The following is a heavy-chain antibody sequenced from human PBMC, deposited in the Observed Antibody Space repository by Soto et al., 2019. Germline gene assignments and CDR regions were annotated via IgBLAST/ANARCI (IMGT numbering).Heavy chain of an antibody. V-gene: IGHV1-2*04. J-gene: IGHJ4*02. CDR3: ALPSDSSSAHFDY. Sequence: GASVKVSCKASGYTFTGYYIHWVRQAPGQGLEWMGWINPNSGGTNYAQKFQGWVTMTRDTSISTAYMELSRLRSDDTAVYYCALPSDSSSAHFDYWGQGTLVTVSS. D-gene: IGHD6-6*01. CDR2: INPNSGGT. CDR1: GYTFTGYY.